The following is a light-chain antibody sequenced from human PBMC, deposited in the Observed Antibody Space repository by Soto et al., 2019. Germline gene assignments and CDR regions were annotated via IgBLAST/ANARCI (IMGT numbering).Light chain of an antibody. J-gene: IGKJ2*01. Sequence: EIVMTQSPATLSVSPGERATLSCRASQSVSSNLAWYQQKPSQAPRLLIYGASTRATGIPARFSGSGSGTEFTLTISSLQSEDFAVYYCQQYNNWPPTGVTFGQGTKLEIK. CDR1: QSVSSN. CDR2: GAS. CDR3: QQYNNWPPTGVT. V-gene: IGKV3-15*01.